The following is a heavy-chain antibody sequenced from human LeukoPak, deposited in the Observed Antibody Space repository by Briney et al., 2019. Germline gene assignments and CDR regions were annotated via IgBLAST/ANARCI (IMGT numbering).Heavy chain of an antibody. CDR3: ARLVFTRLGSSGYYQMRQGSGL. CDR2: INHSGST. CDR1: GGSFSGYY. J-gene: IGHJ4*02. V-gene: IGHV4-34*01. Sequence: SETLSLTCAVYGGSFSGYYWSWIRQPPGKGLEWIGEINHSGSTNYNPSLKSRVTISVDTSKNQFSLKLSSVTAADTAVYYCARLVFTRLGSSGYYQMRQGSGLWSQGTLVTVSS. D-gene: IGHD3-3*01.